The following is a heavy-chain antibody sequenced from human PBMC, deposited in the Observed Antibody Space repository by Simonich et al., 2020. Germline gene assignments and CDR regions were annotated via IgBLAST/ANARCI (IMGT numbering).Heavy chain of an antibody. Sequence: EVQLVESGGGLVKPGGSLRLSCAASGFTFSSYSMNWGRQAPGKGLEWVSSISSSSSYIYYADSVKGRFTISRDHAKNSLYLQMNSLRAEDTAVYYCARWIAVAGTGAYGMDVWGQGTTVTVSS. J-gene: IGHJ6*02. V-gene: IGHV3-21*01. CDR3: ARWIAVAGTGAYGMDV. D-gene: IGHD6-19*01. CDR2: ISSSSSYI. CDR1: GFTFSSYS.